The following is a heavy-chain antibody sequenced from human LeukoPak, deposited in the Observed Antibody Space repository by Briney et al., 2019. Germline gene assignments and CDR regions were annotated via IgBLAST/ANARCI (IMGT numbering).Heavy chain of an antibody. V-gene: IGHV4-59*01. Sequence: SETLSLTCTVSGGSISSYYWSWIRQPPGKGLEWIGYIYYSGSTNYNPSHKSRVTISVDTSKNQFSLKLSSVTAADTAVYYCATFSAGGLDYWGQGTLVTVSS. J-gene: IGHJ4*02. CDR1: GGSISSYY. CDR2: IYYSGST. D-gene: IGHD2/OR15-2a*01. CDR3: ATFSAGGLDY.